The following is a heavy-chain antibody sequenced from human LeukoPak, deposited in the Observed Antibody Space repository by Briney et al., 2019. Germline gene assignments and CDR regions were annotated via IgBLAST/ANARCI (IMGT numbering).Heavy chain of an antibody. Sequence: GGSLRLSCAASGFTFSSYAMSWVRQAPGKGLEWVSTISGSGVSTYYADSVKGRFTISRDNSKNTLYLQMNSLRAEDTAVYYCAKGSSGWFDDNWFDPWGQGALVTVSS. V-gene: IGHV3-23*01. J-gene: IGHJ5*02. CDR3: AKGSSGWFDDNWFDP. CDR1: GFTFSSYA. CDR2: ISGSGVST. D-gene: IGHD6-19*01.